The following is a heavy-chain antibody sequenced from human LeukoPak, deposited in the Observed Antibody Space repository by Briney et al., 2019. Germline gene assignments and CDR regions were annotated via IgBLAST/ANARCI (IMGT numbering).Heavy chain of an antibody. CDR1: GFTFSTYA. D-gene: IGHD2-8*01. CDR3: ARAGHCTNGICYTADFDY. J-gene: IGHJ4*02. V-gene: IGHV3-23*01. Sequence: LPGGSLRLSCTASGFTFSTYAMSWVRQASGKGLEWVSAITDSGGNTYYAAPVKGRFTISRDNSKNTLYLQMNSLRAEDTAAYYCARAGHCTNGICYTADFDYWGQGTLVTVSS. CDR2: ITDSGGNT.